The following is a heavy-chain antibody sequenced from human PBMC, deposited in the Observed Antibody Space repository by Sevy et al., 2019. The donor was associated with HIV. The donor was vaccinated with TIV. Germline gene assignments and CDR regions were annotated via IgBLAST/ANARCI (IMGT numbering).Heavy chain of an antibody. CDR1: GLTFSSYA. CDR2: ISGSGDRT. Sequence: GGSLRLSCAASGLTFSSYAMAWVRQAPGKGLEWISAISGSGDRTYHAESVKGRFTISRDNSKNMVYLQMNSLRAEDTAVYYCAKDKGGLLPSYGMDVWGQGTTVTVSS. J-gene: IGHJ6*02. V-gene: IGHV3-23*01. CDR3: AKDKGGLLPSYGMDV. D-gene: IGHD2-15*01.